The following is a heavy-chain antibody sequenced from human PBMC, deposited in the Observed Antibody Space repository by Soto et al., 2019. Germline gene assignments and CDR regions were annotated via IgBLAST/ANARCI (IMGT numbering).Heavy chain of an antibody. D-gene: IGHD3-10*01. CDR1: GGCISSYY. CDR3: ESRGRYYGLDV. CDR2: IYYSGST. Sequence: SETLSLTCTVAGGCISSYYWSWIRQPPGKGLEWIGYIYYSGSTNYNPSLKSRVTISVDTSKNQFSLKLSSVTAEDTAVYYFESRGRYYGLDVWGQGTTVTVSS. V-gene: IGHV4-59*12. J-gene: IGHJ6*02.